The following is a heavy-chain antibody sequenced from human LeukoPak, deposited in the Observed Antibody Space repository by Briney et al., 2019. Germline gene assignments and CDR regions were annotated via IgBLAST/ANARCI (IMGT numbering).Heavy chain of an antibody. J-gene: IGHJ3*02. D-gene: IGHD5-18*01. V-gene: IGHV3-7*01. CDR3: ARDLTAHSYGYIEAFDI. Sequence: GSLRLSCAASGFTFSNYWINWVRQAPGKGLEWVANIKRDGSETYCVDSVKGRFTISRDNAKNSLYLQMNSLRAEDTAVYYCARDLTAHSYGYIEAFDIWGQGTMVTVSS. CDR2: IKRDGSET. CDR1: GFTFSNYW.